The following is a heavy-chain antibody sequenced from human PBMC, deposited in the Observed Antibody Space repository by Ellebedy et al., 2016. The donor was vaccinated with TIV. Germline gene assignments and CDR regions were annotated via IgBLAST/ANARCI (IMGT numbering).Heavy chain of an antibody. CDR1: GFTFDEHA. D-gene: IGHD1-20*01. CDR3: ARDPGPTSNWKDGY. CDR2: MIWDGGTI. Sequence: PGGSLRLSCAGSGFTFDEHAMHWVRQSPGKGLEWVSGMIWDGGTIGYADSVKGRFTISIDNAKNSLYLQMISLRVEDTAVYYCARDPGPTSNWKDGYWGQGTLVTVSS. J-gene: IGHJ4*02. V-gene: IGHV3-9*01.